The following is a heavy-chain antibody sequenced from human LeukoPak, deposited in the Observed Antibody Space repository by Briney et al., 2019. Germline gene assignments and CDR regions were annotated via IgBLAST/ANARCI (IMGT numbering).Heavy chain of an antibody. J-gene: IGHJ2*01. CDR3: ARIDHRYFDL. CDR2: ISYTGST. V-gene: IGHV4-59*01. Sequence: SETLSLACTASGRSINYYYWNWIRQSPGKGLEWIAYISYTGSTNYNPSLRSRVTISIDTSKNQFFLKLSSVTAADTAIYYCARIDHRYFDLWGRGTLVTVSS. CDR1: GRSINYYY.